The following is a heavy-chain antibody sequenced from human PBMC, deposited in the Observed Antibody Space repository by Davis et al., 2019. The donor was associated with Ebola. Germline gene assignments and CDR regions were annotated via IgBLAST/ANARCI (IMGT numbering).Heavy chain of an antibody. CDR1: GFTFSSYW. CDR3: ARGYCTGGVCYVHYYYVMDV. Sequence: HTGGSLRLSCAASGFTFSSYWMHWVRQAPGKGLVWVSRINSDGSSTSYADPVKGRFTISRDNAKNTLYLQMNSLRAEDTAVYYCARGYCTGGVCYVHYYYVMDVWGQGTTVTVSS. D-gene: IGHD2-8*02. J-gene: IGHJ6*02. CDR2: INSDGSST. V-gene: IGHV3-74*01.